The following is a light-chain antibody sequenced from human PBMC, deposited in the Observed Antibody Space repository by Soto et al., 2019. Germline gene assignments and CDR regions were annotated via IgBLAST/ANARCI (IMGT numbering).Light chain of an antibody. CDR2: AAS. J-gene: IGKJ4*01. CDR3: QQYGRSVLT. CDR1: QSVSSSY. Sequence: EIVLTQSPGTLPLSPGERATLSCRASQSVSSSYLAWYQQKPGQAPRLLIYAASSRATGIPDRFSGSGSGTDITLTISRLEPEEFAMYFCQQYGRSVLTFGGGTKVEIK. V-gene: IGKV3-20*01.